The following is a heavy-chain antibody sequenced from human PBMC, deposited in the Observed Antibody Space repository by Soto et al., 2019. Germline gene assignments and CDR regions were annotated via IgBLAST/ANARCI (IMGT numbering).Heavy chain of an antibody. CDR1: GGSISSSNW. J-gene: IGHJ4*02. CDR2: IYHSGST. Sequence: QVQLQESGPGLVKPSGTLSLTCAVSGGSISSSNWWSWVRQPPGKGLEWIGEIYHSGSTNYNPSPKGPVTISVDKAKNQFSLKLSSVTAADTAVYSCAGTPVDGYTGYYFDYWGQGTLVTVSS. V-gene: IGHV4-4*02. CDR3: AGTPVDGYTGYYFDY. D-gene: IGHD5-18*01.